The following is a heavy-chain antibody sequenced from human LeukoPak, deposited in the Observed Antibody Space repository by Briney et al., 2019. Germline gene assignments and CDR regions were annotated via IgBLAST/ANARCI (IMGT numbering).Heavy chain of an antibody. D-gene: IGHD3-10*01. J-gene: IGHJ6*03. CDR1: GFTLSSYA. CDR3: AKVMKGSERLTMVRGVIIKTAGLYYLDV. V-gene: IGHV3-23*01. Sequence: GGSLRLSCAASGFTLSSYAMSWVRQAPGKGLEWVSSISASGGSTNYADSVKGRFTISRDNSKNTVYLQMNSLRAEDTAVYYCAKVMKGSERLTMVRGVIIKTAGLYYLDVWGKGTTVTVSS. CDR2: ISASGGST.